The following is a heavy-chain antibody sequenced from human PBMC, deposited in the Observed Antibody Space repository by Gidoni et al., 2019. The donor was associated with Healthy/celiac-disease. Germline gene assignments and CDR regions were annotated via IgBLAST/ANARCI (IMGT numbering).Heavy chain of an antibody. CDR1: GFTFSSFA. CDR2: ISGSGGNT. J-gene: IGHJ4*02. V-gene: IGHV3-23*01. Sequence: EVQLLESGGGLVQPGGSLRLSCAASGFTFSSFAMAWVRQAPGKGLEWVSGISGSGGNTYYAGSVQGRFTISRDNSKNTVYLQMKSLRAEDTAVYYCAKDLMGGAFFFDDWGQGTLVTVSS. CDR3: AKDLMGGAFFFDD. D-gene: IGHD1-26*01.